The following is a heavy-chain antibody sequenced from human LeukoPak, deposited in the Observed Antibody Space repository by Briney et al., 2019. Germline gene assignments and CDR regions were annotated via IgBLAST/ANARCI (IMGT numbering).Heavy chain of an antibody. J-gene: IGHJ4*02. V-gene: IGHV1-69*01. Sequence: ASVKVSCKASGGTFSSYAISWVRQAPGQGLEWMGGIIPIFGTANYAQKFQGRVTITADESTSTAYMELSSLRPEDTAVYYCARAAQRWPSYFDYWGQGTLVTVSS. CDR2: IIPIFGTA. CDR1: GGTFSSYA. D-gene: IGHD5-24*01. CDR3: ARAAQRWPSYFDY.